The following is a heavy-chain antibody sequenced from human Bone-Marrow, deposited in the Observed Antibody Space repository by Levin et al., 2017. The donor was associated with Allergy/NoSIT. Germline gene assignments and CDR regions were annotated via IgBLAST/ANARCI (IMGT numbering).Heavy chain of an antibody. J-gene: IGHJ4*02. D-gene: IGHD3-9*01. CDR2: IYWDGDE. Sequence: SGPTLVKPTQTLTLTCTFSGFSLNTNGVGVGWFRQPPGEALEWLALIYWDGDERYSPSLRSRLAISKDTSENEVVLTMTNLDPVDTATYYCTYNKFDDTLTAYANFWGQGSLVTVSS. CDR3: TYNKFDDTLTAYANF. CDR1: GFSLNTNGVG. V-gene: IGHV2-5*02.